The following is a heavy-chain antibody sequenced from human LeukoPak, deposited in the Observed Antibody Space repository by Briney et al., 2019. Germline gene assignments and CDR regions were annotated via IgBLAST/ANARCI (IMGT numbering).Heavy chain of an antibody. V-gene: IGHV1-69*05. CDR1: GGTFSSYA. D-gene: IGHD4-17*01. J-gene: IGHJ6*03. Sequence: ASVKVSCKASGGTFSSYAISWVRQAPGQGLEWMGRVIPLFETTDYAQKFQGRVTITTDESTKTAYMELSSLRSEDTAVYYCARDRLRSYYMDVWGKGTTVTVSS. CDR2: VIPLFETT. CDR3: ARDRLRSYYMDV.